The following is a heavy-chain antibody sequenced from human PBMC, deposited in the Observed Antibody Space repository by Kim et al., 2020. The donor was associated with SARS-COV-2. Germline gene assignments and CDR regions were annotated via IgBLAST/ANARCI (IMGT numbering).Heavy chain of an antibody. V-gene: IGHV7-4-1*02. CDR1: GDTFTSYA. CDR3: ARTNYDSFYYMDV. CDR2: INTNTGNP. J-gene: IGHJ6*03. Sequence: ASVKVSCKASGDTFTSYAMNWVRQAPGQGLEWMGWINTNTGNPTYAQGFTGRFVFSLDTSVSTAYLQISSLKAEDTAVYYCARTNYDSFYYMDVWGKGTTVTVSS.